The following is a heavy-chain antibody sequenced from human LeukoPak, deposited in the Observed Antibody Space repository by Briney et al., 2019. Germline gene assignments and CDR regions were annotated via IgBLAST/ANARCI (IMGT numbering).Heavy chain of an antibody. D-gene: IGHD3-3*01. V-gene: IGHV3-23*01. CDR3: AKGNYDFWSGYPGLSYFDY. Sequence: PGGSLRLSCAASGFTFSSYAMSWVRQAPGKGLEWVSAISDSGVATYYADSVKGRFTISRDNSKNTLYLQMNSLRAGDTAVYYCAKGNYDFWSGYPGLSYFDYWGQGTLVTVSS. CDR1: GFTFSSYA. J-gene: IGHJ4*02. CDR2: ISDSGVAT.